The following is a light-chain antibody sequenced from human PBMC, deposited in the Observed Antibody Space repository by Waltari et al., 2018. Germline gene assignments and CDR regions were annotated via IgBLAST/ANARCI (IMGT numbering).Light chain of an antibody. CDR3: SSQSTKNGVI. CDR1: SSDVGADDS. Sequence: QSALTQPASVSGSPGQSITISCTGSSSDVGADDSVPWYEDHPGQAPKVIIYEVNKRPSGVSDRFSGSKSGNTASLTISGLQAEDEATFYCSSQSTKNGVIFGGGTKVTVL. CDR2: EVN. J-gene: IGLJ2*01. V-gene: IGLV2-14*01.